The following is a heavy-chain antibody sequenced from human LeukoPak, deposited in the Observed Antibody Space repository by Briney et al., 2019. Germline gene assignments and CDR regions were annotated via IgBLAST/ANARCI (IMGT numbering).Heavy chain of an antibody. J-gene: IGHJ4*02. CDR2: ISAYNGNT. Sequence: ASVKVSCKASGYTFTSYGISWVRQAPGQGLEWMGWISAYNGNTNYAQKFQGRVTITADKSTSTAYMELSSLRSDDTAVYYCARSHGGYWGQGTLVTVSS. CDR1: GYTFTSYG. CDR3: ARSHGGY. V-gene: IGHV1-18*01.